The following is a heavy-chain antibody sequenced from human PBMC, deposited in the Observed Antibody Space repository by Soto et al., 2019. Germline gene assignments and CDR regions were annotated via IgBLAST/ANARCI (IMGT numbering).Heavy chain of an antibody. CDR3: ARVGWSGYYYMDV. D-gene: IGHD3-3*01. Sequence: AGGSLRLSCTASGFTFSNYAMSWVRQAPGKGLEWVANIKQDGSEKYYVDSVKGRFTISRDNAKNSLYLQMNSLRAEDTAVYYCARVGWSGYYYMDVWGKGTTVTVS. CDR1: GFTFSNYA. V-gene: IGHV3-7*01. J-gene: IGHJ6*03. CDR2: IKQDGSEK.